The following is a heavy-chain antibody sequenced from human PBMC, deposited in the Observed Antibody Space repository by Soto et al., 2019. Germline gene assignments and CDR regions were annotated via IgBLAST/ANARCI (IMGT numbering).Heavy chain of an antibody. Sequence: SVKVSCKASGGTFSSYAISWVRQAPGQGLEWMGGIIPIFGTANYAQKFQGRVTITADESTSTAYMELSSLRSEDTAVYYCVRGKIGSGWYVYYYYYYGMDVWGQGTTVTVSS. D-gene: IGHD6-19*01. CDR1: GGTFSSYA. CDR2: IIPIFGTA. V-gene: IGHV1-69*13. CDR3: VRGKIGSGWYVYYYYYYGMDV. J-gene: IGHJ6*02.